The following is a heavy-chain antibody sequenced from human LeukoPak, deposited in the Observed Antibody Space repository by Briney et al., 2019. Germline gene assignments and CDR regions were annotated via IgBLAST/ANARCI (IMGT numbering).Heavy chain of an antibody. D-gene: IGHD6-19*01. CDR2: ISAYNGNT. CDR1: GYTFTSYG. V-gene: IGHV1-18*01. Sequence: ASVKVSCKASGYTFTSYGISWVRQAPGQGLEWMGWISAYNGNTNYAQKLQGRVTMTTDTSTSTAYMELRSLRSDDTAVYYCARSAYSSGWYEENWFDPWGQGTLVTVSS. J-gene: IGHJ5*02. CDR3: ARSAYSSGWYEENWFDP.